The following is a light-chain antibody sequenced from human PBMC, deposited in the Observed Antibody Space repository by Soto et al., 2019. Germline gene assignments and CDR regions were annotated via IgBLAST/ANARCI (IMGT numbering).Light chain of an antibody. Sequence: QSVLTQPPSVSAAPGQKGTISCSGSSSNIGGNSVSWYQQLPGTAPKLLIYDDNKRPSGIPDRFSGSKSGTSATLGITRFQTGDEADYYCGSWDSSLSAYVFGTGTKVTVL. CDR1: SSNIGGNS. CDR2: DDN. J-gene: IGLJ1*01. CDR3: GSWDSSLSAYV. V-gene: IGLV1-51*01.